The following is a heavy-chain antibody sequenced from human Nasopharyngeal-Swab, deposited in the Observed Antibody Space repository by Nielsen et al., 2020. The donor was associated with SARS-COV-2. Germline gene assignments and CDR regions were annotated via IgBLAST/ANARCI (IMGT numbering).Heavy chain of an antibody. D-gene: IGHD3-3*01. CDR3: ARANRGVTNVYIRTPDMGWFDP. CDR1: GYSISSGYY. V-gene: IGHV4-38-2*02. Sequence: SETLSLTCTVSGYSISSGYYWGWIRQPPGKGLEWIGSSYHSGSTYYNPSLKSRVTISVDTSKNQFSLKLSSVTAADTAVYYCARANRGVTNVYIRTPDMGWFDPWGQGTLVTVSS. CDR2: SYHSGST. J-gene: IGHJ5*02.